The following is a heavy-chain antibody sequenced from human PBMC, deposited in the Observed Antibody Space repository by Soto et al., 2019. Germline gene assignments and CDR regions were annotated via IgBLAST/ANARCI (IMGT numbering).Heavy chain of an antibody. J-gene: IGHJ4*01. CDR1: GYTFTSYD. CDR2: ISGYSGIT. CDR3: AYVGGTTTGDYYFGL. Sequence: ASVKVSCKASGYTFTSYDINWVRQAPGQGLEWMGWISGYSGITNYAPRLQDRVTMTTDTSTTTAYMELSNLRSDDTAMFYCAYVGGTTTGDYYFGLWGHGIPVTVSS. V-gene: IGHV1-18*01. D-gene: IGHD1-26*01.